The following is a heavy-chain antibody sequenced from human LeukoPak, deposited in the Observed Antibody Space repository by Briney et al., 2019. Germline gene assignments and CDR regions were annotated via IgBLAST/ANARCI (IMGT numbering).Heavy chain of an antibody. CDR1: GYTFTGYY. D-gene: IGHD3-22*01. CDR2: INPNSGGT. CDR3: ARDLYITMIVVGSLDP. V-gene: IGHV1-2*02. Sequence: ASVKVSCKASGYTFTGYYMHWVRQAPGKGLEWMGWINPNSGGTNYAQKFQGRVTMTRDTSISTAYMELSRLRSDDTAVYYCARDLYITMIVVGSLDPWGQGTLVTVSS. J-gene: IGHJ5*02.